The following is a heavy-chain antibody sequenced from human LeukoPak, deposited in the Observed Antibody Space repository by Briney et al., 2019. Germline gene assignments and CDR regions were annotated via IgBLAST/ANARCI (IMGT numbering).Heavy chain of an antibody. D-gene: IGHD6-13*01. CDR1: GFTVSSNY. CDR3: ASKQQLVYGGAFDI. V-gene: IGHV3-53*01. Sequence: PGGSLRLSCAASGFTVSSNYMSWVRQAPGKGLEWVSVIYSGGSTYYADSVKGRFTISRDNSKNTLYLRMNSLRAEDTAVYYCASKQQLVYGGAFDIWGQGTMVTVSS. J-gene: IGHJ3*02. CDR2: IYSGGST.